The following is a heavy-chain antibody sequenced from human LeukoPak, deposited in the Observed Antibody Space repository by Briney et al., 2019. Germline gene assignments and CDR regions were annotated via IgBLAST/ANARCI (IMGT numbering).Heavy chain of an antibody. D-gene: IGHD3-22*01. J-gene: IGHJ4*01. CDR2: ISSSGSTI. CDR3: AREDYDDSSGHFDY. Sequence: GGSLRLSCAASGFTFSSYEMNWVRQAPGKGLEWVSYISSSGSTIYYADSVKGRFTISRDNAKNSLYLQMNSLRAENTAVYYCAREDYDDSSGHFDYWGHGTLVTVSS. V-gene: IGHV3-48*03. CDR1: GFTFSSYE.